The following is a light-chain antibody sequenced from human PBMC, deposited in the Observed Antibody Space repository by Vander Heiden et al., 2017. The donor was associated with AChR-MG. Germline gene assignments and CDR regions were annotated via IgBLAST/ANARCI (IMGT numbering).Light chain of an antibody. CDR3: AAWDDSLSAHVV. Sequence: QSVLTQPPSASATPGQRVTISCSGSSSNIGSNYVYWYQQLPGTAPKLLIFRNNQRPSGVPDRFSASKSGASASLAISGLRSEDEADYYCAAWDDSLSAHVVFGGGTKLTVL. J-gene: IGLJ2*01. CDR2: RNN. CDR1: SSNIGSNY. V-gene: IGLV1-47*01.